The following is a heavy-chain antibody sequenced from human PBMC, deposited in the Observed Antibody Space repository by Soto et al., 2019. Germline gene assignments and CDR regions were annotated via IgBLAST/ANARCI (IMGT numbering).Heavy chain of an antibody. V-gene: IGHV3-30*18. D-gene: IGHD3-22*01. CDR2: ISYDGSNK. Sequence: QVQLVESGGGVVQPGRSLRLSCAASGFTFSSYGMHWVRQAPGKGLEWVAAISYDGSNKYYADYVKGRFTISRDNSKNSLYLHMNSLRTEDTAVYYCAKVVGQWVSGGGRGPYWGQGTLVTVSS. CDR1: GFTFSSYG. CDR3: AKVVGQWVSGGGRGPY. J-gene: IGHJ4*02.